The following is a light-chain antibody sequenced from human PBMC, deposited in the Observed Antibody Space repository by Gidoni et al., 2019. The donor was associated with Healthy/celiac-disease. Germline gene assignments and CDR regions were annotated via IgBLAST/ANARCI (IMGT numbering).Light chain of an antibody. J-gene: IGKJ1*01. CDR1: QSITSY. CDR2: AAS. V-gene: IGKV1-39*01. CDR3: QQGYSTLWT. Sequence: DIQMTPSPSSLSAAVGDRVTITCRASQSITSYLNWYQQKPGKAPKLLIYAASSLQSGVPSRFSGSGSGTDFTLTISSLQPEDFATYYCQQGYSTLWTFGQGTKVEIK.